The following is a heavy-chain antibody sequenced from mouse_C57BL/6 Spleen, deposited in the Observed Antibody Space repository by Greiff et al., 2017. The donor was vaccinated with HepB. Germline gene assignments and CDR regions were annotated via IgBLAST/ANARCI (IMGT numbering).Heavy chain of an antibody. V-gene: IGHV1-61*01. J-gene: IGHJ2*01. D-gene: IGHD2-1*01. CDR2: IYPSDSET. CDR1: GYTFTSYW. CDR3: AIYYGNYRYFDY. Sequence: QVQLKQPGAELVRPGSSVKLSCKASGYTFTSYWMDWVKQRPGQGLEWIGNIYPSDSETHYNQKFKDKATLTVDKSSSTAYMELSSLTSEDSAVYYCAIYYGNYRYFDYWGQGTTLTVSS.